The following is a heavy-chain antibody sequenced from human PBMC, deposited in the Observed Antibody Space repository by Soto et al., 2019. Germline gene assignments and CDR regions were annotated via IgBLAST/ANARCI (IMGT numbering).Heavy chain of an antibody. Sequence: ASVKVSCKASGYTFTGAYIHWVRQAPGQGLEWMGCINPNSGGTEFEQKFQGRVTVTRDTSITTVYMEMNRLRSDDTGVYYCARDFTTSSYILDVWGQGTRVTVSS. CDR2: INPNSGGT. CDR3: ARDFTTSSYILDV. V-gene: IGHV1-2*02. D-gene: IGHD3-10*01. CDR1: GYTFTGAY. J-gene: IGHJ6*02.